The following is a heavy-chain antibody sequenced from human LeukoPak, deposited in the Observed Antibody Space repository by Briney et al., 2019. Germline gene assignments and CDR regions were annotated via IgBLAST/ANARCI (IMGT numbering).Heavy chain of an antibody. J-gene: IGHJ4*02. CDR2: INHSGST. CDR3: ARVRVGFGRMAREVHFDY. V-gene: IGHV4-34*01. Sequence: AETLNLTCAAYGGSFSGYYWSWIRQAPGKGLEWIGEINHSGSTNYNPSPKSRVTISADTSKNPFSLQLSSVTAGDTAVYYCARVRVGFGRMAREVHFDYWGQGTLVTASS. CDR1: GGSFSGYY. D-gene: IGHD3-10*01.